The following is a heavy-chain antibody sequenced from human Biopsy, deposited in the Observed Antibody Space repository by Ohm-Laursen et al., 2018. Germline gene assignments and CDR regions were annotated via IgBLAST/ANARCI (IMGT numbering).Heavy chain of an antibody. Sequence: SQRLSCSASGFTFDDYAMHWVRQAPGKGLEWVSGITWNSGSIGYADSVKGRFSIFRDNAKHSLYLQMNSLRAEDTALYYCAKDLGQVTAAIGYWGQGTLVTVSS. CDR2: ITWNSGSI. D-gene: IGHD2-21*02. J-gene: IGHJ4*02. CDR1: GFTFDDYA. CDR3: AKDLGQVTAAIGY. V-gene: IGHV3-9*01.